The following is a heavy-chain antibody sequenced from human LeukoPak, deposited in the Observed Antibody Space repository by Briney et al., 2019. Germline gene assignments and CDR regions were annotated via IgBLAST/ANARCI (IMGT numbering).Heavy chain of an antibody. J-gene: IGHJ4*02. CDR2: IRYDGSNK. CDR1: GFTFSSYG. V-gene: IGHV3-30*02. CDR3: ARQKLSGAYLPDF. Sequence: GGSLRLSCAASGFTFSSYGMHWVRQAPGKGLEWVAFIRYDGSNKYYADSVKGRFTISRDNSKNTLYLQMKTLRTEDTAVYYCARQKLSGAYLPDFWGQGTLITVSS. D-gene: IGHD3-10*01.